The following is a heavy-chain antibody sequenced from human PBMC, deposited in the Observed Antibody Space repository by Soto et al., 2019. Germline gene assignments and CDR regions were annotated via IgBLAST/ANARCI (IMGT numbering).Heavy chain of an antibody. V-gene: IGHV1-18*01. D-gene: IGHD3-22*01. CDR3: AREISSGFYSFDN. CDR1: AYTFTNYG. Sequence: QVQLVQSGAEVKKPGASVKVSCKTSAYTFTNYGISWVRQAPGQGLEWMGWISAYNGNTNYAQKYQGRVTMTTDTPTTTSYRELRSLRSDDTAVYYCAREISSGFYSFDNWGQGTLVTVSS. CDR2: ISAYNGNT. J-gene: IGHJ4*02.